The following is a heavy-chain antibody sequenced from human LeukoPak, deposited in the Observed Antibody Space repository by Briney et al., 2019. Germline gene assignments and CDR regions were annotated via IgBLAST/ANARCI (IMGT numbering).Heavy chain of an antibody. CDR3: ARSGGDYVSYYYYGMDV. V-gene: IGHV4-38-2*01. CDR1: GYSISSGYY. Sequence: SETLSLTCAVSGYSISSGYYWGWIRQPPGKGLEWIGSIYHSGSTYYNPSLKSRVTISVDTSKNQFSLKLSSVTAADTAVYYCARSGGDYVSYYYYGMDVWGKGTTVTVSS. D-gene: IGHD4-17*01. J-gene: IGHJ6*04. CDR2: IYHSGST.